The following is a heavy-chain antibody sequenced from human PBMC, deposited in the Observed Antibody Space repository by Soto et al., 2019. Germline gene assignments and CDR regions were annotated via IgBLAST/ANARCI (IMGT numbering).Heavy chain of an antibody. CDR2: IYYSGST. J-gene: IGHJ4*02. CDR1: GGSVSSGSYY. D-gene: IGHD5-12*01. CDR3: ARQNIRDGYPFAD. V-gene: IGHV4-61*01. Sequence: PSETLSLTCTVSGGSVSSGSYYWSWIRQPPGKGLEWIGYIYYSGSTNYNPSLKSRVTISVDTSKNQFSLKLSSVTAADTAVYYCARQNIRDGYPFADWGQGTLVTISS.